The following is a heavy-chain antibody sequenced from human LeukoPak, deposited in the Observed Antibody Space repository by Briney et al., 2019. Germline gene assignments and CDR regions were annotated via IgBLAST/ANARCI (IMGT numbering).Heavy chain of an antibody. CDR2: INPSGGST. Sequence: GPVKVSCKASGYTFTSYYMHWVRQAPGQGLEWMGIINPSGGSTSYAQKFQGRVTMTRDMSTSTVYMELSSLRSEDTAVYYCARSLWYYYGSGSYYPNLPVDYWGQGTLVTVSS. V-gene: IGHV1-46*01. CDR1: GYTFTSYY. J-gene: IGHJ4*02. D-gene: IGHD3-10*01. CDR3: ARSLWYYYGSGSYYPNLPVDY.